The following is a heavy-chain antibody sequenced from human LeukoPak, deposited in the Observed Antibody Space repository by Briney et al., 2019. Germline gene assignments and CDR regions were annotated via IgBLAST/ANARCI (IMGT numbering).Heavy chain of an antibody. CDR2: IYTSGST. D-gene: IGHD3-22*01. Sequence: PSETLSLTCTVSGGSISSGSYYWSWIRQPAGKGLEWIGRIYTSGSTNYNPSLKSRVTISVDTSKNQFSLKLSSVTAADTAVYYCARDPSSGYYYFDYWGQGTLVTVSS. J-gene: IGHJ4*02. V-gene: IGHV4-61*02. CDR3: ARDPSSGYYYFDY. CDR1: GGSISSGSYY.